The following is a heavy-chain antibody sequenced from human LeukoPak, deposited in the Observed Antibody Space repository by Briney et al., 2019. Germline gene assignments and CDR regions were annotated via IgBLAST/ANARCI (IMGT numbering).Heavy chain of an antibody. J-gene: IGHJ4*02. CDR2: VFHSGNT. CDR3: ASSDIVTGTTYYFDY. D-gene: IGHD1-14*01. CDR1: GGSISSYY. Sequence: SETLSLTCSVSGGSISSYYRCWIRQLPGKGLEWIGSVFHSGNTNYNPSLKSRVTISVDTSKNQFSLKLSSVTAADTAVYYCASSDIVTGTTYYFDYWGQGTLITVSS. V-gene: IGHV4-59*01.